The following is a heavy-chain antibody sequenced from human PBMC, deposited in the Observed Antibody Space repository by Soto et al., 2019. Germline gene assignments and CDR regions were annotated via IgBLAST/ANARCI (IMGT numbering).Heavy chain of an antibody. CDR2: ISAYNGNT. Sequence: ASVKVSCKASGYTFTSYGISLVRQAPGQGLEWMGWISAYNGNTNYAQKLQGRVTMTTDTSTSTAYMELRSLRSDDTAVHYCARDYCSSTSCHDAFDIWGQGTMVTVSS. CDR3: ARDYCSSTSCHDAFDI. CDR1: GYTFTSYG. J-gene: IGHJ3*02. D-gene: IGHD2-2*01. V-gene: IGHV1-18*01.